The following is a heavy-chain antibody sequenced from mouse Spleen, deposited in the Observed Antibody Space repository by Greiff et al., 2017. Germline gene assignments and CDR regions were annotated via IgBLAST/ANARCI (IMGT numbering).Heavy chain of an antibody. V-gene: IGHV5-16*01. CDR1: GFTFSDYY. CDR3: ARDRGPYSNYDAMDY. Sequence: EVKLVESEGGLVQPGSSMKLSCTASGFTFSDYYMAWVRQVPEKGLEWVANINYDGSSTYYLDSLKSRFIISRDNAKNILYLQMSSLKSEDTATYYCARDRGPYSNYDAMDYWGQGTSVTVSS. J-gene: IGHJ4*01. D-gene: IGHD2-5*01. CDR2: INYDGSST.